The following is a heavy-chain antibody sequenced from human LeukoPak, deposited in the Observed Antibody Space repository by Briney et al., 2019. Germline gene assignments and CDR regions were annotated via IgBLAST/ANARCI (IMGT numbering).Heavy chain of an antibody. V-gene: IGHV4-34*01. CDR1: GGSFSGYY. CDR2: IYYSGST. D-gene: IGHD3-3*01. Sequence: PSETLSLTCAVYGGSFSGYYWSWIRQPPGKGLEWIGSIYYSGSTYYNPSLKSRVTISVDTSKNQFSLKLSSVTAADTAVYYCARLGGYDFWSGYYRWGQGTLVTVSS. J-gene: IGHJ4*02. CDR3: ARLGGYDFWSGYYR.